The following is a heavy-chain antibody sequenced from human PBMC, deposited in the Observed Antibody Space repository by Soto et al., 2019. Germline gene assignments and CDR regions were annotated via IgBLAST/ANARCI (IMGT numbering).Heavy chain of an antibody. CDR3: ARSHSSSWSVDY. Sequence: EVQLVESGGGLVQPGGSLRLSCAASGFTFSSYRMSWVRQAPGKGLEWVANIKQDGSEKYYVDSVKGRFTISRDNAKNSLYLHMNSLRAEDTAVYYCARSHSSSWSVDYWGQGTLVTVSS. D-gene: IGHD6-13*01. CDR2: IKQDGSEK. J-gene: IGHJ4*02. CDR1: GFTFSSYR. V-gene: IGHV3-7*01.